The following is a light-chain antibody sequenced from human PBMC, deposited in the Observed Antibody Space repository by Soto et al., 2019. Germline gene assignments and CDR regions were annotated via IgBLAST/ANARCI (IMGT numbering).Light chain of an antibody. J-gene: IGKJ4*01. Sequence: IQVTQSPSSLSASVGDRVTITCRASQDISSYLAWYQQKPGKAPTLLIYAASTLQSGVPSRFSGSGFGTDFTLTISRLEPEDFAVYYCHQYGISPFGGGTKVEIK. CDR1: QDISSY. CDR3: HQYGISP. V-gene: IGKV1-9*01. CDR2: AAS.